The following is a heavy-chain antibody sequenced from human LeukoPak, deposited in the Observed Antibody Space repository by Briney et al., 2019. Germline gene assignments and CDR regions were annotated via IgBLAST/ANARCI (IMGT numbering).Heavy chain of an antibody. J-gene: IGHJ3*01. Sequence: SETLSLTCPVHGGSFSGYLWSWIRQPPGKGLEYIGEINHSGYTTYNPSLQSRVTISVDTSKNQFSLNMISVAAADTAVYYCARHEFGSSSAAFDSWGQGTMVIVSS. CDR1: GGSFSGYL. CDR2: INHSGYT. D-gene: IGHD6-6*01. CDR3: ARHEFGSSSAAFDS. V-gene: IGHV4-34*01.